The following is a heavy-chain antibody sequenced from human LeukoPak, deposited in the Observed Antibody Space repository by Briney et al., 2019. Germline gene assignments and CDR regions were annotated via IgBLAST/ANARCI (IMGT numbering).Heavy chain of an antibody. J-gene: IGHJ4*02. CDR1: GFTFSTYS. V-gene: IGHV3-48*01. D-gene: IGHD3-22*01. CDR2: ISSSSSTI. Sequence: LAGGSLRLSCAASGFTFSTYSMNWVRQAPGKGLEWVSYISSSSSTIYYADSVKGRFTISRDNAKNSLYLQMNSLRAEDTAVYYCARGSTYYDSSGQVPFDYWGQGTLVTVSS. CDR3: ARGSTYYDSSGQVPFDY.